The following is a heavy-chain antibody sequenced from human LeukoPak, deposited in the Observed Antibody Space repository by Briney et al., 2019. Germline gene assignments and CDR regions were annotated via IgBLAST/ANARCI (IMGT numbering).Heavy chain of an antibody. CDR3: ARTSDYYSPAFDI. CDR2: IYYVGNT. CDR1: SGSISSSNYF. D-gene: IGHD3-3*01. V-gene: IGHV4-39*07. J-gene: IGHJ3*02. Sequence: SETLSLTCTVSSGSISSSNYFWGWIRQPPGKGLEWIGIIYYVGNTYYNPSLKSRVTISVDMSKNQFSLKLSSVTAADTALYYCARTSDYYSPAFDIWGQGTMVTVSS.